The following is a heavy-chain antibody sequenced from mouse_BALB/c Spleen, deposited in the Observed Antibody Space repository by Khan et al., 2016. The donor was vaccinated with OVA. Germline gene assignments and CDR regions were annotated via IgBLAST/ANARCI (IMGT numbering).Heavy chain of an antibody. D-gene: IGHD2-10*02. J-gene: IGHJ2*01. CDR3: AREEYGNSYYFDY. Sequence: VRLQQSGPELVKPGASVKISCKASGYSFTGYFMNWVMQSHGKSLEWIGRINPYNGDTFYNQKFKGKATLTVDKSSSTAHMELRRRAAEDSAVYYCAREEYGNSYYFDYWGQCTTLTVSS. CDR2: INPYNGDT. CDR1: GYSFTGYF. V-gene: IGHV1-20*02.